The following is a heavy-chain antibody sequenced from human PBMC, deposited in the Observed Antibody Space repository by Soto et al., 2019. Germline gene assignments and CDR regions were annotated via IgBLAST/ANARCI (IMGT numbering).Heavy chain of an antibody. CDR1: GFIFSNFW. V-gene: IGHV3-7*03. CDR2: IKQDGGEK. CDR3: ARTTILLPAAANRGAPYNYYGLDV. Sequence: TGGSLRLSCAASGFIFSNFWMSWVRQTPGRGLEWLANIKQDGGEKKYVDSVKGRFTISRDNAKSSVYLRLNSLRAEDTAVYYCARTTILLPAAANRGAPYNYYGLDVWGQGTTVTVSS. D-gene: IGHD2-2*01. J-gene: IGHJ6*02.